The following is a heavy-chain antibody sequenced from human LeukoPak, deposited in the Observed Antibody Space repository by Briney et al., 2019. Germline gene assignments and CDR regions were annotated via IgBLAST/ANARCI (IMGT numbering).Heavy chain of an antibody. V-gene: IGHV4-34*01. D-gene: IGHD6-13*01. CDR3: ARRYSSSWYENYYYYGMDV. J-gene: IGHJ6*04. CDR1: GGSFSGYY. Sequence: SETLSLTCAVYGGSFSGYYWSWIRQPPGKGLEWIGEINHSGSTNSNPSLKSRVTISVDTSKNQFSLKLSSVTAADTAVYYCARRYSSSWYENYYYYGMDVWGKGTTVTVSS. CDR2: INHSGST.